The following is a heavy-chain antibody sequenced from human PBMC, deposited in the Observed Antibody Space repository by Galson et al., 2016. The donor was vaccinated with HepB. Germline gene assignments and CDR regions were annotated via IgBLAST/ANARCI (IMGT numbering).Heavy chain of an antibody. V-gene: IGHV4-59*01. Sequence: ETLSLTCTVSGGSIGSYYWCWIRQPPGKRLGWTGYISYGGSTNYNPSLGSRVTISVDKSRNQFSLRLTSATAADTAVYFCARGDSYSKPYFDYWGQGSLVTVSS. CDR2: ISYGGST. D-gene: IGHD4-11*01. CDR1: GGSIGSYY. J-gene: IGHJ4*02. CDR3: ARGDSYSKPYFDY.